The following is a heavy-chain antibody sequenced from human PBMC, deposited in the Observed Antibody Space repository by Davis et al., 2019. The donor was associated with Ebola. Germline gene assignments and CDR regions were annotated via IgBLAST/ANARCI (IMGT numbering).Heavy chain of an antibody. D-gene: IGHD1-26*01. V-gene: IGHV3-48*02. CDR3: ARDLLIVGARYFDY. J-gene: IGHJ4*02. Sequence: GESLKISCAASGFTFSSYGMHWVRQAPGKGLEWVSYISSSSSTIYYADSVKGRFTISRDNAKNSLYLQMNSLRDEDTAVYYCARDLLIVGARYFDYWGQGTLVTVSS. CDR1: GFTFSSYG. CDR2: ISSSSSTI.